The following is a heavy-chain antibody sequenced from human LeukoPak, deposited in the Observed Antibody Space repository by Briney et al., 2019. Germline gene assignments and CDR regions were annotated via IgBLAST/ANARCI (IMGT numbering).Heavy chain of an antibody. CDR3: ARLGLGRSGKYYFDY. Sequence: SETLSLSCTVSGGSISSSSYYWDWFRQPPGKGLEWVGSIYYSASTYYNPSLKSRVTISVDTSKNQFSLKLSSVTAADTAVYYCARLGLGRSGKYYFDYWGQGTLVTVSS. D-gene: IGHD1-26*01. V-gene: IGHV4-39*01. J-gene: IGHJ4*02. CDR1: GGSISSSSYY. CDR2: IYYSAST.